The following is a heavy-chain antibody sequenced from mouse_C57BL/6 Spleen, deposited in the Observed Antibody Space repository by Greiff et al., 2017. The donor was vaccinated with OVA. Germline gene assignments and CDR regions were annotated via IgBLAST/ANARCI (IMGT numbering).Heavy chain of an antibody. Sequence: EVMLVESEGGLVQPGSSMKLSCTASGFTFSDYYMAWVRQVPEKGLEWVANINYDGSSTYYLDSLKSRFIISRDNAKNILYLQMSSLKSEDTATYYCARAGIYYYGSSPNYWYFDVWGTGTTVTVSS. D-gene: IGHD1-1*01. CDR2: INYDGSST. CDR3: ARAGIYYYGSSPNYWYFDV. CDR1: GFTFSDYY. V-gene: IGHV5-16*01. J-gene: IGHJ1*03.